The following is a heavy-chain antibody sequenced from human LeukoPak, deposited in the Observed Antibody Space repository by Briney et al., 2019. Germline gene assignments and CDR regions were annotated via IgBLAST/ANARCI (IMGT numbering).Heavy chain of an antibody. Sequence: GGSLRLSCAASGFTFSSYEMNWVRQAPGKGLEWVSYIRSSSRTIYYADSVKGRFTISRDNAKNSLFLQMNSLRAEDTAVYYCARDGSGRVPEMSAPDYWGQGTLVTVSS. J-gene: IGHJ4*02. V-gene: IGHV3-48*01. CDR3: ARDGSGRVPEMSAPDY. CDR1: GFTFSSYE. D-gene: IGHD3-10*01. CDR2: IRSSSRTI.